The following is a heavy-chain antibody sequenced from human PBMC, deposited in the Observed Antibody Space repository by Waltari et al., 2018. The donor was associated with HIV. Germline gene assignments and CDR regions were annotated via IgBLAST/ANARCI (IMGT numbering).Heavy chain of an antibody. D-gene: IGHD3-22*01. CDR2: INYSGST. CDR1: GGSLSNYY. Sequence: QVQLQQWGAGLLKASETLSLTGAVSGGSLSNYYWSWIRQPPGKGPERIGEINYSGSTNYNPSLKSRVTMSVDTSKKQFSLNLTSVTAADTAVYYCARGRYYNGSPLPLDQWGQGTLVTVSS. CDR3: ARGRYYNGSPLPLDQ. V-gene: IGHV4-34*01. J-gene: IGHJ4*02.